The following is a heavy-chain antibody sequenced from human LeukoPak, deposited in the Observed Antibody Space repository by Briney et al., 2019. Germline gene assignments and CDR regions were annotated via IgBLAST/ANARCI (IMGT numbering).Heavy chain of an antibody. V-gene: IGHV1-8*03. CDR1: GYTFTSYD. CDR2: MNPNSGNT. D-gene: IGHD3-3*01. J-gene: IGHJ6*03. CDR3: ARFNYDFWSGYARYYYMDV. Sequence: ASVKVTCKASGYTFTSYDINWVRQATGQGLEWMGWMNPNSGNTGYAQKFQGRVTITRNTSISTAYMELSGLRSEDTAVYYCARFNYDFWSGYARYYYMDVWGEGTTVTVSS.